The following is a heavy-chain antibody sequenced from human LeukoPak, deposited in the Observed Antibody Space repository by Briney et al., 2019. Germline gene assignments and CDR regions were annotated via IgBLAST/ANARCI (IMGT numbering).Heavy chain of an antibody. V-gene: IGHV1-2*06. J-gene: IGHJ4*02. D-gene: IGHD3-10*01. CDR2: IYPKSGDT. Sequence: GASVKVSCKTSGYNFNDHHVHWVRQAPGQGLEWMGRIYPKSGDTDYPQKFQIRATMTRDTSITTAYMELTSLRSDDTAVYYCVSHYGPGPVWGQGTPVTVS. CDR3: VSHYGPGPV. CDR1: GYNFNDHH.